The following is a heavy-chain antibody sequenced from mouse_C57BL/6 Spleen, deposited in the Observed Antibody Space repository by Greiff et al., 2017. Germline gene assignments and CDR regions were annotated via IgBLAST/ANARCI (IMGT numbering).Heavy chain of an antibody. Sequence: QVQLQQPGAELVKPGASVKMSCKASGYTFTSYWITWVKQRPGQGLEWIGDIYPGSGRTNYNEKFKSKATLTVDTSSSTAYMQLSSLTSEDSAVYYCARGDYYGSSPLFAYWGQGTLVTVSA. CDR2: IYPGSGRT. V-gene: IGHV1-55*01. CDR3: ARGDYYGSSPLFAY. CDR1: GYTFTSYW. J-gene: IGHJ3*01. D-gene: IGHD1-1*01.